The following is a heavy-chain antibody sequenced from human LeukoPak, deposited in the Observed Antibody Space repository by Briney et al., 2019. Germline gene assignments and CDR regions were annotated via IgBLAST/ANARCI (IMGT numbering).Heavy chain of an antibody. CDR2: INPNSGGT. J-gene: IGHJ3*02. CDR3: ARGLSIAAAGTRVAFDI. Sequence: GASVKVSCKASGYTFTGYYMHWVRQAPGQGPEWMGWINPNSGGTNYAQKFQGRVTMTRDTSISTAYMELSRLRSDDTAVYYCARGLSIAAAGTRVAFDIWGQGTMVTVSS. CDR1: GYTFTGYY. V-gene: IGHV1-2*02. D-gene: IGHD6-13*01.